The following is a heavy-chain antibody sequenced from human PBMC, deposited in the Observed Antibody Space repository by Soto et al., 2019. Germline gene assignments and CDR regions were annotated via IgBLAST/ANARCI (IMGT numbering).Heavy chain of an antibody. CDR2: ISQSGTTI. CDR1: GFTFTDHY. Sequence: GGPRLSCATSGFTFTDHYMTWTRQAPGKGLEWVSYISQSGTTIHYADSVKGRFTVSRDNAQKSLYLQMDSLRAEDTAVYYCAADTFYYASSYWGQGTLVTVSS. D-gene: IGHD3-10*01. J-gene: IGHJ4*02. V-gene: IGHV3-11*01. CDR3: AADTFYYASSY.